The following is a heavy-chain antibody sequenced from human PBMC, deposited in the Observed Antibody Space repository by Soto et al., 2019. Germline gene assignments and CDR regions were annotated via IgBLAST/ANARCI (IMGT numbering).Heavy chain of an antibody. Sequence: SETLSLTCTVSGGSISNYYWSWIRQPPGKGLEWMGYIYYSGTTSYNPSLNSRVTMSVDTSKHQFSLKLNSVTAADTAVYYCARESYYGSGATVVGLWGQGTLVTVSS. V-gene: IGHV4-59*01. J-gene: IGHJ5*02. CDR1: GGSISNYY. D-gene: IGHD3-10*01. CDR3: ARESYYGSGATVVGL. CDR2: IYYSGTT.